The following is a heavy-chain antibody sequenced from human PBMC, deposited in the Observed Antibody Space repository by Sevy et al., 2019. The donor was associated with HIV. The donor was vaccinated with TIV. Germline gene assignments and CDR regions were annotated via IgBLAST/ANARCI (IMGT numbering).Heavy chain of an antibody. CDR2: IWFDGSSK. CDR1: GFTFNSYG. CDR3: ARVGLWGALPLGLGYFDY. Sequence: GGYLRLSCVASGFTFNSYGMHWVRQAPGKGLEGVACIWFDGSSKHYADSVKGRFTISRDDSKNTLYLQMNSLRADDTDLYYCARVGLWGALPLGLGYFDYWGQGALVHVSS. D-gene: IGHD3-16*01. V-gene: IGHV3-33*01. J-gene: IGHJ4*02.